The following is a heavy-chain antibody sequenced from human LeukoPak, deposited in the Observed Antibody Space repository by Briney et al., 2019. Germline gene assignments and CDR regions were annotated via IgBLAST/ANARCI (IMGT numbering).Heavy chain of an antibody. CDR3: ARQYSSSYFDY. D-gene: IGHD6-19*01. CDR1: GGSISSSSYY. CDR2: IYYSGST. J-gene: IGHJ4*02. V-gene: IGHV4-39*01. Sequence: SETLSLTRTVSGGSISSSSYYWGWIRQPRGKGLEWIGSIYYSGSTYYNPSLKSRVTISVDTSKNQFSLKLSSVTAADTAVYYCARQYSSSYFDYWGQGTLVTVSS.